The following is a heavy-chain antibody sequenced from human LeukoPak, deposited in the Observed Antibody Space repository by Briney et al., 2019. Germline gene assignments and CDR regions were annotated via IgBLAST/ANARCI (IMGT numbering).Heavy chain of an antibody. D-gene: IGHD4-11*01. Sequence: PGGSLRLSCAASGFTFSNAWMTWVRQAPGKGLEWVAVISYDGSNKYYADSVKGRFTISRDNSKNTLYLQMNSLRAEDTAVYYCAKDDYSNFSFDYWGQGTLVTVSS. V-gene: IGHV3-30*18. CDR1: GFTFSNAW. CDR2: ISYDGSNK. J-gene: IGHJ4*02. CDR3: AKDDYSNFSFDY.